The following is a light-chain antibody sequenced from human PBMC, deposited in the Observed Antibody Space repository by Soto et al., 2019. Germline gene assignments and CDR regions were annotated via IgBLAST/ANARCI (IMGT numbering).Light chain of an antibody. CDR1: QGINSA. Sequence: AIQLTQSPSSLSASVGDRVTISCRASQGINSALVWYQQKPGKPPNHLVYDASSLERGVPSRFSGSGSGTDVTLTISSLQPEDIATYYCEQHNSFPFTFGGGAQVEIK. V-gene: IGKV1-13*02. CDR2: DAS. CDR3: EQHNSFPFT. J-gene: IGKJ4*01.